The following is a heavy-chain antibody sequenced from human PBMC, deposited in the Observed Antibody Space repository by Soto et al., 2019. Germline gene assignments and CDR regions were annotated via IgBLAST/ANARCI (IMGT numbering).Heavy chain of an antibody. Sequence: SETLSLTCTVSGGSISSYYWSWIRQPPGKGLEWIGYIRYSGSTNYNPSLKSRVTISIDTSRNQFSLSLSSVTAADTAVYYCATRDSSRFYWGQGTLVTVSS. CDR2: IRYSGST. D-gene: IGHD6-13*01. J-gene: IGHJ4*02. V-gene: IGHV4-59*01. CDR1: GGSISSYY. CDR3: ATRDSSRFY.